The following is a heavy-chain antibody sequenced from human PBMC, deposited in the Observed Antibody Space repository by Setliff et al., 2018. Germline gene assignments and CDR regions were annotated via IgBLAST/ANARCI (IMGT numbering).Heavy chain of an antibody. CDR1: GFTFGAYT. D-gene: IGHD1-26*01. CDR3: AKDRVPDGKWDFDS. CDR2: FDQGANT. V-gene: IGHV3-23*01. Sequence: GGSLRLSCVASGFTFGAYTLTWVRQAPGKGLEFVSGFDQGANTYYGASEKGRFTISRDNSKNTVYLQMTNLRVEDTAIYCCAKDRVPDGKWDFDSSGPGILVTVSS. J-gene: IGHJ4*02.